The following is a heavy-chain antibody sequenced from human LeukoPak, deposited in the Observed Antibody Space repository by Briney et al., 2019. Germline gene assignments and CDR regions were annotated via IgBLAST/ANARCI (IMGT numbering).Heavy chain of an antibody. Sequence: GGSLRLSCAASGFTFSSYIMNWVRQAPGKGLEWVSYISSSSSTIYYADSVKGRFTISRDNAKNSLYLQMNSLRAEDTAVYYCARGALDSSSSGGGDYYYYYCMDVWGKGTTVTVSS. J-gene: IGHJ6*03. CDR1: GFTFSSYI. D-gene: IGHD6-6*01. CDR3: ARGALDSSSSGGGDYYYYYCMDV. CDR2: ISSSSSTI. V-gene: IGHV3-48*04.